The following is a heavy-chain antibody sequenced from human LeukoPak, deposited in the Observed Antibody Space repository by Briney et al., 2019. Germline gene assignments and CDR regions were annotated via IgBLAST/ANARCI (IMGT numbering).Heavy chain of an antibody. CDR1: GGSISSYY. V-gene: IGHV4-59*08. D-gene: IGHD3-22*01. CDR3: ARHGYDSRGYWDNWFDP. Sequence: SETLSLTCTVSGGSISSYYWSWIRQPPGKGLEWIGYIYYSGSTNYNPSLKSRVTISVDTSKNQFSLKLSSVTAADTAVYYCARHGYDSRGYWDNWFDPWGQGTLVTVSS. CDR2: IYYSGST. J-gene: IGHJ5*02.